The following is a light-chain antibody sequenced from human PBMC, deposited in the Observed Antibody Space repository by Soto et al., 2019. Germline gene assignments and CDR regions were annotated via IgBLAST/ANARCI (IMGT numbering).Light chain of an antibody. J-gene: IGKJ1*01. V-gene: IGKV1-5*01. Sequence: DIQITQSPSTLSASVGDRVTITCRASQNIGRWLAWYQQKPGKAPKLLIYDASHLKSGVPSRFSVSGSGTELTLTISSLQPDDFAMYYCQQYQSYSRTFGQGTKVEI. CDR2: DAS. CDR1: QNIGRW. CDR3: QQYQSYSRT.